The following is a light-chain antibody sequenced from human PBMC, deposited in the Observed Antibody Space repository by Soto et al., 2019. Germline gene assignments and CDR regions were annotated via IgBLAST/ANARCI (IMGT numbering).Light chain of an antibody. V-gene: IGKV1-5*03. CDR1: QSISSW. J-gene: IGKJ1*01. Sequence: DIHRTRSPSTLSASLLYIVSITVRDSQSISSWLAWYQQKPGQAPKLLIYKASSLDSGVPSRFSGSGSGTEFTLTISRLQPDDFATYYCQQYNSYSQTFGQGTKVDIK. CDR3: QQYNSYSQT. CDR2: KAS.